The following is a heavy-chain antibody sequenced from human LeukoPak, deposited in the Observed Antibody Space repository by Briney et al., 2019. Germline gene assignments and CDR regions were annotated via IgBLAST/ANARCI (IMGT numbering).Heavy chain of an antibody. J-gene: IGHJ5*02. CDR3: ARPGIAARRFDL. CDR1: LGSFINYY. CDR2: IYHSGST. D-gene: IGHD6-6*01. V-gene: IGHV4-34*01. Sequence: SETLSLTCAVFLGSFINYYWTWIRPPPGKGLEWIGEIYHSGSTKYSPSLKSRVTISLDTSKNQFSLQLSSLTAADTAVYYCARPGIAARRFDLWGRGTLVTVSS.